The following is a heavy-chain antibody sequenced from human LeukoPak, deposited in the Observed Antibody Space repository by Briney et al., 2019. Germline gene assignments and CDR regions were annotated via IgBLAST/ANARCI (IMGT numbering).Heavy chain of an antibody. Sequence: ASVKVSCKASGYTFTGYYMHWVRHAPGQGLEWMGWINPNSGGTNYAQKFQGRVTMTRDTSISTAYMELSRLRSDDTAVYYCAKDMAAVAGQGYECFDCWGQGTLVTVSS. J-gene: IGHJ4*02. D-gene: IGHD6-19*01. V-gene: IGHV1-2*02. CDR1: GYTFTGYY. CDR3: AKDMAAVAGQGYECFDC. CDR2: INPNSGGT.